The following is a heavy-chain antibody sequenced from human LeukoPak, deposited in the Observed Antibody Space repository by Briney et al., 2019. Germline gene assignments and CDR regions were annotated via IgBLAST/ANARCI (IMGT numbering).Heavy chain of an antibody. Sequence: SETLSLTCTVSGGSISSYYWSWIRQPAGKGLEWIGRIYTSGSTNYNPSLKSRVTMSVDTSKNQFSLKLSSVTAADTAVYYCARDPGLMIGELFSWFDPWGQGTLVTVCS. CDR1: GGSISSYY. V-gene: IGHV4-4*07. CDR3: ARDPGLMIGELFSWFDP. J-gene: IGHJ5*02. D-gene: IGHD3-10*02. CDR2: IYTSGST.